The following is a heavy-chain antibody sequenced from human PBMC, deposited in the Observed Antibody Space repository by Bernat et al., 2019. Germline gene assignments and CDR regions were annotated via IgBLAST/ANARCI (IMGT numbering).Heavy chain of an antibody. V-gene: IGHV3-33*01. D-gene: IGHD3-22*01. CDR3: ARLSYYYDSSGYYYEGYFDY. J-gene: IGHJ4*02. CDR2: IWYDGSNK. CDR1: GVGFRSEG. Sequence: AWGVGFRSEGRRWVRQAPGEGLEWVAGIWYDGSNKYYADSVKGRFTISRDKSKNTLYLQMNSLRAEDTAVYYCARLSYYYDSSGYYYEGYFDYWGQGTLVTVSS.